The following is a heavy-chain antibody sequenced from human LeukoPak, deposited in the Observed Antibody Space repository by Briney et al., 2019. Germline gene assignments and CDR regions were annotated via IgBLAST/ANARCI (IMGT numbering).Heavy chain of an antibody. Sequence: HTGGSLRLSCVASGFSLRSYGTHWVRQAPGKGLEWVTFIQYDDSVKFYADSVKGRFTISRDNSKNTVYLQMNSLRSEDTGLYFCAQDVRIEEVPLLGPGFWGQGTLVTVSS. CDR1: GFSLRSYG. CDR3: AQDVRIEEVPLLGPGF. V-gene: IGHV3-30*02. D-gene: IGHD2-21*01. J-gene: IGHJ4*02. CDR2: IQYDDSVK.